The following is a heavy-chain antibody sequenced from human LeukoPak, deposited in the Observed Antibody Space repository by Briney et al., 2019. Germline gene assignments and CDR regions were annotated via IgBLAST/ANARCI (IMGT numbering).Heavy chain of an antibody. D-gene: IGHD6-19*01. CDR3: VRDHSGWSLDP. J-gene: IGHJ5*02. V-gene: IGHV3-7*01. CDR1: GFTFSSSW. Sequence: PGGSLRLSCAASGFTFSSSWMSWVRQAPGKGLEWVANINQEGIEKYFVGSVKGRFTISRDNAKNSLSLQMNSLRAEDTAVYYCVRDHSGWSLDPWGQGTLVTVSS. CDR2: INQEGIEK.